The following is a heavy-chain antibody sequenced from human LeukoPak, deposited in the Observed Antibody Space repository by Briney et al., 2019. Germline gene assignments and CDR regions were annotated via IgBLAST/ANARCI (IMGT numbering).Heavy chain of an antibody. V-gene: IGHV4-4*07. CDR1: GGSTSRYY. CDR3: ARGGNWCEL. J-gene: IGHJ4*02. D-gene: IGHD1-1*01. Sequence: SETLSLTCTVSGGSTSRYYWSWIRQPAGKRLEWIGRISTSGSTNYNPSLRSRVTMSVDISKKQFSLKLSSVTAADTAVYYCARGGNWCELWGQGTLVTVSS. CDR2: ISTSGST.